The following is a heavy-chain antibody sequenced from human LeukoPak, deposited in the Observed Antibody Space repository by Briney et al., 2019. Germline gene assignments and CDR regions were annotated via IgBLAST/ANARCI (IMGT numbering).Heavy chain of an antibody. Sequence: SGTLSLTCAVSGGSISSGNWWSWVRQPPGKGLEWIGEIHHSGSTNYNPSLKSRVTISVDTSKNQFSLKLSSVTAADTAVYYCARMITFGGVIVPHFDYWGQGTLVTVSS. D-gene: IGHD3-16*02. CDR1: GGSISSGNW. CDR3: ARMITFGGVIVPHFDY. V-gene: IGHV4-4*02. J-gene: IGHJ4*02. CDR2: IHHSGST.